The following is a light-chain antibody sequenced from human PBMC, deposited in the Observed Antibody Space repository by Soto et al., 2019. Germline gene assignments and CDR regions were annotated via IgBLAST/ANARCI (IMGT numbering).Light chain of an antibody. CDR3: QQYNNWPPLT. J-gene: IGKJ2*01. V-gene: IGKV3-15*01. CDR1: QSVNRN. CDR2: GES. Sequence: EIVMTQSPATLSVSPGGRATLSCRASQSVNRNLAWYQQRPGQPLRLLIYGESTRATGIPARFSGSGSGAEFPLTISSLHSEDFAVYYCQQYNNWPPLTFGQGTKL.